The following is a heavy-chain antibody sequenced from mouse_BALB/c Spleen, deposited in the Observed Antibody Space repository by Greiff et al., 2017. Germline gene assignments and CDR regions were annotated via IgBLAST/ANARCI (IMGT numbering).Heavy chain of an antibody. CDR1: GFNIKDTY. J-gene: IGHJ4*01. CDR3: ATQTGYYAMDY. V-gene: IGHV14-3*02. Sequence: VQLKESGAELVKPGASVKLSCTASGFNIKDTYMHWVKQRPEQGLEWIGRIDPANGNTKYDPKFQGKATITADTSSNTAYLQLSSLTSEDTAVYYCATQTGYYAMDYWGQGTSVTVSS. D-gene: IGHD4-1*01. CDR2: IDPANGNT.